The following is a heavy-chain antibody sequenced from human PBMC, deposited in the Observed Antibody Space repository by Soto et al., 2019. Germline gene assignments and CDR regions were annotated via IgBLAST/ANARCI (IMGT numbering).Heavy chain of an antibody. CDR3: AREGYCSGGSCPRYYGMDV. CDR2: ISGSGGST. J-gene: IGHJ6*02. Sequence: PGGSLRLSCAASGVTFISYAMSWVRQATGKGLEWVSAISGSGGSTYYADSVKGRFTISRDNSKNTVYLQMNSLRAEDTAVYYCAREGYCSGGSCPRYYGMDVWGQGTTVTVS. D-gene: IGHD2-15*01. CDR1: GVTFISYA. V-gene: IGHV3-23*01.